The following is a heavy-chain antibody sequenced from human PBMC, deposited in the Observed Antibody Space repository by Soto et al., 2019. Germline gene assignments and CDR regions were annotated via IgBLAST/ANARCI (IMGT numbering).Heavy chain of an antibody. CDR3: ARHNNVYNDMDV. Sequence: EVQLVESGGGLVQPGGSLRLSCVASGFTLGSYWMSWVRQAPGKGLEWVANIKQDGSEMYYVDSVKGRFTISRDNAKNSLYLQMNSLRVEDRAVYYCARHNNVYNDMDVWGQGTTVTVSS. D-gene: IGHD2-8*01. CDR1: GFTLGSYW. V-gene: IGHV3-7*03. J-gene: IGHJ6*02. CDR2: IKQDGSEM.